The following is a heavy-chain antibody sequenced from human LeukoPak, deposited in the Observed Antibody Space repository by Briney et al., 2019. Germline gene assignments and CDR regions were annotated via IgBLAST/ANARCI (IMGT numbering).Heavy chain of an antibody. Sequence: GASVKVSCKASGYTFTGYYMHWVRQAPGQGLEWMGWINSNSGGTNYAQKFQGRVTMTRDTSISTAYMELSRLRSDDTAVYYCARDAPYCSSTSWYAGRYFDYWGQGTLVTVSS. CDR3: ARDAPYCSSTSWYAGRYFDY. V-gene: IGHV1-2*02. J-gene: IGHJ4*02. CDR1: GYTFTGYY. CDR2: INSNSGGT. D-gene: IGHD2-2*01.